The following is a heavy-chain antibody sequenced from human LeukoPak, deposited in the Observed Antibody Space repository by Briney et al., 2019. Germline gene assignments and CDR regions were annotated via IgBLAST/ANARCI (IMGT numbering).Heavy chain of an antibody. V-gene: IGHV3-9*01. D-gene: IGHD3-10*01. CDR3: AKDRVRGVTAYYFDY. J-gene: IGHJ4*02. Sequence: GGSLRLSCAASGFTFDDYAMHWVRQAPGKGLEWVSGISWNSGSIGYADSVKGRFTISRDNAKNSLYLQMNSLRAEDTALYYCAKDRVRGVTAYYFDYWGQGTLVTVSS. CDR2: ISWNSGSI. CDR1: GFTFDDYA.